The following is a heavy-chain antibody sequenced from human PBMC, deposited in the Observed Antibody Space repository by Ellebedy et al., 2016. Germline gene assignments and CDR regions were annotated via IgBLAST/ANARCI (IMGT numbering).Heavy chain of an antibody. CDR1: GGTFSSYA. D-gene: IGHD3-9*01. V-gene: IGHV1-69*13. CDR3: ASGTHYDILTGYYTPFDY. J-gene: IGHJ4*02. Sequence: SVKVSXXASGGTFSSYAISWVRQAPGQGLEWMGGIIPIFGTANYAQKFQGRVMITADESTSTAYMELSSLRSEDTAVYYCASGTHYDILTGYYTPFDYWGQGTLVTVSS. CDR2: IIPIFGTA.